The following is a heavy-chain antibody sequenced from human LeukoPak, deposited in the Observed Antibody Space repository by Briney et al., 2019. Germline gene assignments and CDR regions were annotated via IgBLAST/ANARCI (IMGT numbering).Heavy chain of an antibody. Sequence: SETLSLTCTVSGGSISSSSYYWGWIRQPPGKGLEWIGSIYYSGSTYYNPSLKSRVTISVDTSKNQFSLKLSSVTAADTAVYYCARLPRRYYYGSGSTYYFDYWGQGTLVTVSS. CDR1: GGSISSSSYY. V-gene: IGHV4-39*07. CDR2: IYYSGST. CDR3: ARLPRRYYYGSGSTYYFDY. D-gene: IGHD3-10*01. J-gene: IGHJ4*02.